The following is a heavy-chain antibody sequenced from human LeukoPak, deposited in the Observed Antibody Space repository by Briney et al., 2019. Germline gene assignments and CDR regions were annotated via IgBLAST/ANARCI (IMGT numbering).Heavy chain of an antibody. J-gene: IGHJ4*02. Sequence: ASVNVSCKASGYTFTGYYMHWVRQAPGQGLEWMGWINPNSGGTNYAQKFQGRVTMTRDTSISTAYMELSRLRSDDTAVYYCASTTGYSSGWDFDYWGQGTLVTVSS. CDR1: GYTFTGYY. CDR3: ASTTGYSSGWDFDY. V-gene: IGHV1-2*02. CDR2: INPNSGGT. D-gene: IGHD6-19*01.